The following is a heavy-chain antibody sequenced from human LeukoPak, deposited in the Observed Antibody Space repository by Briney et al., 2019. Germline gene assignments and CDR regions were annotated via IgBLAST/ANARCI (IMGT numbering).Heavy chain of an antibody. CDR1: GFTFSDYY. CDR3: ARDRGGDYGDYFDY. Sequence: GGSLRLSCAASGFTFSDYYMSWIRQAPGKGLEWVSYISSTSSYINYADSVRGRFTISRDNAENSLYLQMNSLRDEDTAVYYCARDRGGDYGDYFDYWGQGTLVTVSS. J-gene: IGHJ4*02. V-gene: IGHV3-11*06. D-gene: IGHD4-17*01. CDR2: ISSTSSYI.